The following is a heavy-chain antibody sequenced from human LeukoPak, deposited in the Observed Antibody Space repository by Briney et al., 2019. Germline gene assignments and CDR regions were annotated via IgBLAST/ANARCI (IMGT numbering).Heavy chain of an antibody. CDR3: AREASSGWSDNWFDP. V-gene: IGHV4-38-2*02. CDR2: IYHSGST. D-gene: IGHD6-19*01. CDR1: GGSISSGYY. Sequence: SETLSLTCTVSGGSISSGYYWGWIRQPPGKGLEWIGSIYHSGSTYYNPSLKGRVTISVDTSKNQFSLKLSSVTAADTAVYYCAREASSGWSDNWFDPWGQGTLVTVSS. J-gene: IGHJ5*02.